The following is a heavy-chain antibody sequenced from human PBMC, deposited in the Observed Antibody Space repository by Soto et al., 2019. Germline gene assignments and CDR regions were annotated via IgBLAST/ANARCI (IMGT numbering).Heavy chain of an antibody. D-gene: IGHD1-1*01. CDR2: IYYSGST. V-gene: IGHV4-59*01. J-gene: IGHJ4*02. Sequence: QVQLQGSGPGLVKPSETLSLTCTVSGGSISSYYWSWIRQPPGKGLEWIGYIYYSGSTNYNPSLKSRVTISVDTSKNQFSLKLSSVTAADTAVYYCARDRYFLIDWGQGTLVTVSS. CDR1: GGSISSYY. CDR3: ARDRYFLID.